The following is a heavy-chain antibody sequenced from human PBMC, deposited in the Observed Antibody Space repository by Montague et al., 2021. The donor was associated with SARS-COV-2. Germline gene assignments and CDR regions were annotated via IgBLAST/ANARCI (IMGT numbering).Heavy chain of an antibody. CDR1: GGSISSSSYY. Sequence: SETLSLTCTVSGGSISSSSYYWGWIRQPPGKGLEWIGSIYYSGSTYSTPSLKSRVTISVDTSKNQFSLKLSSVTAADTAVYYCARREDYYGAGSYPNWGQGTLVTVSS. D-gene: IGHD3-10*01. V-gene: IGHV4-39*01. CDR3: ARREDYYGAGSYPN. CDR2: IYYSGST. J-gene: IGHJ4*02.